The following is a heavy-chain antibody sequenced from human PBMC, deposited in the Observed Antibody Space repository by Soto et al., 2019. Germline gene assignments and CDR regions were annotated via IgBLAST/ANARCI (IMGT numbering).Heavy chain of an antibody. CDR3: ARSSPQYSSSWYSFDY. CDR2: IWYDGSNK. J-gene: IGHJ4*02. D-gene: IGHD6-13*01. CDR1: GFTFSSYG. Sequence: PGGSLRLSCAASGFTFSSYGMHWVRQAPGKGLEWVAVIWYDGSNKYYADSVKGRFTISRDNSKNTLYLQMNSLRAEDTAVYYCARSSPQYSSSWYSFDYWGQGTLVTVSS. V-gene: IGHV3-33*01.